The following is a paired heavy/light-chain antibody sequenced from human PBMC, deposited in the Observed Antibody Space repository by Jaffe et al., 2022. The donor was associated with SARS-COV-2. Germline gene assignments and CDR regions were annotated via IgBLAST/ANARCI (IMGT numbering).Heavy chain of an antibody. CDR1: GYRFSDYG. J-gene: IGHJ3*02. CDR3: ARGGGHGVWLTIADI. CDR2: ISTNTGNP. D-gene: IGHD5-12*01. Sequence: QVQLVQSGSELKKPGASVKVSCKASGYRFSDYGINWVRQAPGQGLEWMGWISTNTGNPTYAQGFTGRFVFSLDTSVSTAYLQISSLKADDTAVYYCARGGGHGVWLTIADIWGQGTMVTVSS. V-gene: IGHV7-4-1*02.
Light chain of an antibody. CDR3: SSYAGSNNVI. CDR2: EVS. Sequence: QSALTQPPSASGSPGQSVTISCTGTSSDVGNFNYVSWYQQHPGKAPKLMIYEVSKRPSGVPDRFSGSKSGNTASLTVSGLQAEDEADYYCSSYAGSNNVIFGGGTKLTVL. CDR1: SSDVGNFNY. J-gene: IGLJ2*01. V-gene: IGLV2-8*01.